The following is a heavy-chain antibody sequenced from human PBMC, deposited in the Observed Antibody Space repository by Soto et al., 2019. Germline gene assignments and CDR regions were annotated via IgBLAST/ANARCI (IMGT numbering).Heavy chain of an antibody. V-gene: IGHV4-34*01. D-gene: IGHD3-3*01. CDR2: INHSGST. CDR3: ARGPITAH. CDR1: GGSFSGYY. Sequence: PSETLSLTCAVYGGSFSGYYWSWIRQPPGKGLEWIGEINHSGSTNYNPSLKSRVTISVETSKNQFSTNLSSVTAADTAVYYCARGPITAHWGQGTLVTVSS. J-gene: IGHJ4*02.